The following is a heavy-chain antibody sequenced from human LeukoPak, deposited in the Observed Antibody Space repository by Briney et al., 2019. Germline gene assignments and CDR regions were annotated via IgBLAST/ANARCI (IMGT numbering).Heavy chain of an antibody. Sequence: GGSLRLSCVGSGFTFSFSDYWMTWVRQAPGKGLEWVANIKPDGGEKNYVDSVKGRFTISRDNAKNSLYLQMNSLRAEDTAVYYCARIYAGGYYDDGGRGTRATVSS. D-gene: IGHD3-3*01. CDR1: GFTFSFSDYW. CDR3: ARIYAGGYYDD. J-gene: IGHJ4*02. V-gene: IGHV3-7*01. CDR2: IKPDGGEK.